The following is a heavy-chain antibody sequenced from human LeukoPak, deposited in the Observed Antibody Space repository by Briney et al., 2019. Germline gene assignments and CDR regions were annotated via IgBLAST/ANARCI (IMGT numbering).Heavy chain of an antibody. V-gene: IGHV3-30-3*01. J-gene: IGHJ4*02. CDR1: GFTFSSYA. CDR3: AKEPYSSGPFDY. CDR2: ISYDGSNK. D-gene: IGHD6-19*01. Sequence: GGSLRLSCAASGFTFSSYAMHWVRQAPGKGLEWVAVISYDGSNKYYADSVKGRFTISRDNSKNTLYLQMNSLRAEDTAVYYCAKEPYSSGPFDYWGQGTLVTVSS.